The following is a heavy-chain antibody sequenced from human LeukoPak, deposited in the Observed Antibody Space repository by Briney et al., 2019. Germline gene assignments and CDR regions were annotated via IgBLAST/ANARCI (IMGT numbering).Heavy chain of an antibody. CDR3: AKDVATRTVGATTPFDY. CDR2: INKDGSST. CDR1: GFTFSSYW. J-gene: IGHJ4*02. D-gene: IGHD1-26*01. V-gene: IGHV3-74*01. Sequence: GGSLRLSCAASGFTFSSYWMHWVRQAPGKGLVWVSRINKDGSSTTYADSVKGRFTISRDNSKNTLYLQMNSLRAADTAVYYCAKDVATRTVGATTPFDYWGQGTLVTVSS.